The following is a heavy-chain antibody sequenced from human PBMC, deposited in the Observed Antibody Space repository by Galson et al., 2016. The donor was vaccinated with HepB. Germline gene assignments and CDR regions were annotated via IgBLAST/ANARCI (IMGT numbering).Heavy chain of an antibody. CDR1: GYTLNRYA. V-gene: IGHV1-3*01. D-gene: IGHD3-9*01. J-gene: IGHJ5*02. CDR2: INAVNGDT. Sequence: SVKVSCKASGYTLNRYAINWVRQAPGQRFEWMGWINAVNGDTKYSQNFQGRVTITRDTSASTVYMELSSLRSEDTAVYYCTRDRAILTGNAHWFDPWGQGTLVTVSS. CDR3: TRDRAILTGNAHWFDP.